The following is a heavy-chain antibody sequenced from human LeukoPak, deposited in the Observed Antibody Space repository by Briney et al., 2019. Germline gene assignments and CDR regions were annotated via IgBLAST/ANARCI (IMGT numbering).Heavy chain of an antibody. D-gene: IGHD3-10*01. CDR3: ARGGYYGSGSFPDY. Sequence: SVKVSCKASGYSFGSFGINWVRQAPGQGLEWMGWISAYNGNTNYAQKVQGRVTMTTDTYTSTAYMDLMNLRSDDTAAYYCARGGYYGSGSFPDYWGQGTLVTVSS. CDR2: ISAYNGNT. CDR1: GYSFGSFG. J-gene: IGHJ4*02. V-gene: IGHV1-18*01.